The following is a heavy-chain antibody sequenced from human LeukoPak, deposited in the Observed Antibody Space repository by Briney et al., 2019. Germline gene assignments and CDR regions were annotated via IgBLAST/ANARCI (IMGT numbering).Heavy chain of an antibody. CDR2: IKEDGSEK. Sequence: PGGSLRLSCAAPGFTFSSYWMSWVRQAPGKGLEWVANIKEDGSEKYYVDSVKGRFTISRDNAKNSLYLQMNSLRAEDTAVYYCARADYYGSGSYYWKWGQGTLVTVSS. V-gene: IGHV3-7*01. CDR3: ARADYYGSGSYYWK. J-gene: IGHJ4*02. D-gene: IGHD3-10*01. CDR1: GFTFSSYW.